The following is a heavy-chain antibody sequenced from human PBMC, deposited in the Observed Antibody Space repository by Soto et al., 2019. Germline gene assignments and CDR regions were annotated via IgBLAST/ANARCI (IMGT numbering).Heavy chain of an antibody. Sequence: QVQLVQSGAEVKKPGASVKVSCKASGYTFTRYGISWVRQAPGQGLEWMGWISAYNDNTKYAQKLQGRVTMTTDTSTSTAYMELRSRRADDTAVYYCAREYCSRGRCYDPDYWGQGTLVTVSS. CDR1: GYTFTRYG. D-gene: IGHD2-15*01. V-gene: IGHV1-18*01. CDR2: ISAYNDNT. CDR3: AREYCSRGRCYDPDY. J-gene: IGHJ4*02.